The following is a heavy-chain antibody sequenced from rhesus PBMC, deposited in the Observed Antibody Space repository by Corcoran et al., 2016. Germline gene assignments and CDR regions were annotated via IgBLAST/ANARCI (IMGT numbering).Heavy chain of an antibody. J-gene: IGHJ4*01. V-gene: IGHV4S11*01. CDR2: IYSSVSST. CDR1: GGSISSHY. CDR3: ARVRSSGWYRYYFDY. D-gene: IGHD6-31*01. Sequence: QVQLQESGPGLVKPLETLSLTCAVSGGSISSHYWSWIRQPPGKGLEWIGYIYSSVSSTNYNPSLKSRVTLSVDTSKNQFSLKLSSVTAADTAVYYCARVRSSGWYRYYFDYWGQGVLVTVSS.